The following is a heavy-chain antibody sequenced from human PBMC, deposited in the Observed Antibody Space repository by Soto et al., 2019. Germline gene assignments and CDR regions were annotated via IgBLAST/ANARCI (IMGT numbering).Heavy chain of an antibody. D-gene: IGHD3-10*01. J-gene: IGHJ6*02. CDR1: GGSLSSGGYS. V-gene: IGHV4-30-2*01. CDR3: ARGTITMVRGYDV. Sequence: PSETLSLTCAVSGGSLSSGGYSWSWIRQPPGKGLEWIGYIYHSGSTYYNPSLKSRVTISVDRSKNQFSLKLSSVTAADTAVYYCARGTITMVRGYDVWGQGTTVTVSS. CDR2: IYHSGST.